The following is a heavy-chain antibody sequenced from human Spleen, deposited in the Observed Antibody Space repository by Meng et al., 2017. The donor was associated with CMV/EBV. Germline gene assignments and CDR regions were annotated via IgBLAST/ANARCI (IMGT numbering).Heavy chain of an antibody. CDR3: ARAGTGYNRNSRLATDFGV. CDR1: GGSLSSSSYY. CDR2: MFYSGTT. D-gene: IGHD1-14*01. J-gene: IGHJ2*01. V-gene: IGHV4-31*03. Sequence: SETLSLTCTVSGGSLSSSSYYWVWIRQPPGKGLEWIGSMFYSGTTYYKPSLKSRVSISVDTSKNQFSLKLNSVTAADTAVYYCARAGTGYNRNSRLATDFGVWGRGTLVTVSS.